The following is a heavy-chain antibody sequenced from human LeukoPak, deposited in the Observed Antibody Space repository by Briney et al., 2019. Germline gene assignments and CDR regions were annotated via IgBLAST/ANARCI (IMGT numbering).Heavy chain of an antibody. V-gene: IGHV4-34*01. J-gene: IGHJ6*02. CDR2: INHSGST. CDR1: GGSFSGYY. Sequence: SETLSLTCAVYGGSFSGYYWSWIRQPPGKGLEWIGEINHSGSTSYNPSLKSRVTISVDTSKNQFSLKLSSVTAADTAVYYCAVFPGMDVWGQGTTVTVSS. CDR3: AVFPGMDV.